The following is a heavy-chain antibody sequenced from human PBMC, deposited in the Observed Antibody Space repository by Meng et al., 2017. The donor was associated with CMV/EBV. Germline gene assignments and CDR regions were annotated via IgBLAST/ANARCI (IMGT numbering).Heavy chain of an antibody. CDR1: GDTFTSYA. CDR3: ARNPQKGYDFWSGYSQTWNDAFDI. J-gene: IGHJ3*02. V-gene: IGHV1-8*03. CDR2: MIPNSGKT. Sequence: ASVKVSCQASGDTFTSYAINWVRQATGQGLEWMGWMIPNSGKTGYAQKFQGRVTITRNTSISTAYMELSSLRSEDTAVYYCARNPQKGYDFWSGYSQTWNDAFDIWGQGTMVTVSS. D-gene: IGHD3-3*01.